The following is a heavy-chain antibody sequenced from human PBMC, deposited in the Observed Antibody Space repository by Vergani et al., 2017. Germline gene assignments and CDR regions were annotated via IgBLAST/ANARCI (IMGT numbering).Heavy chain of an antibody. V-gene: IGHV1-2*02. Sequence: QVQLVQSGAEVKKPGASVKVSCKASGYTFTGYYMHWVRQAPGQGLEWMGWINPNSGGTHYAQKFQGRVTMTRDTSISTAYMELSRLRSDDTAVYYCARDPNIVVVPAAPYYYYYYGMDVWGQGTTVTVSS. CDR1: GYTFTGYY. CDR2: INPNSGGT. D-gene: IGHD2-2*01. J-gene: IGHJ6*02. CDR3: ARDPNIVVVPAAPYYYYYYGMDV.